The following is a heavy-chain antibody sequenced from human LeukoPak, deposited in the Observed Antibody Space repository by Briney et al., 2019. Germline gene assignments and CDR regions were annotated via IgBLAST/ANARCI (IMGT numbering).Heavy chain of an antibody. CDR1: GFTFSSYS. Sequence: PGGSLRLSCAASGFTFSSYSMNWVRQAPGKGLEWVSYISSSGSSIYDADSVKGRFTTSRDNAKKSLYLQMNSLRAEDTAVYYCARGDLIVGVTGPWFDPWGQGTLVIVSS. V-gene: IGHV3-48*04. CDR3: ARGDLIVGVTGPWFDP. CDR2: ISSSGSSI. D-gene: IGHD1-26*01. J-gene: IGHJ5*02.